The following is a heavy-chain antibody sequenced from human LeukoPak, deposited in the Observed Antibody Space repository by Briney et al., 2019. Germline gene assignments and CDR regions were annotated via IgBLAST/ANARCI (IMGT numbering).Heavy chain of an antibody. CDR1: GFTFSNYN. CDR2: ISGSSSTI. CDR3: ASLYGEILDY. D-gene: IGHD4-17*01. Sequence: PGGSLRLSCAASGFTFSNYNMNWVRQAPGKGLEWVSYISGSSSTIYYADSVKGRFTISRDNAKNSLYLQMNSLRAEDTAVYYCASLYGEILDYWGQGTLVTVSS. J-gene: IGHJ4*02. V-gene: IGHV3-48*01.